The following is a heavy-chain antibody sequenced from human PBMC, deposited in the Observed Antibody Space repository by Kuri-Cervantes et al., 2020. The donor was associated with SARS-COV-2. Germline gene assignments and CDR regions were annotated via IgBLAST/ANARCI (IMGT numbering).Heavy chain of an antibody. J-gene: IGHJ4*02. V-gene: IGHV4-59*01. CDR2: IYYSGSV. CDR1: GGSISSSY. Sequence: SDTLSLTCTVSGGSISSSYWSWIRQPPGKGLEWIGYIYYSGSVSYNPSLMSRVTISVDTSKNQFSLRLTSVTAADTAVYYCARGGSMIVVRRYFDYWGQGTLVTVSS. D-gene: IGHD3-22*01. CDR3: ARGGSMIVVRRYFDY.